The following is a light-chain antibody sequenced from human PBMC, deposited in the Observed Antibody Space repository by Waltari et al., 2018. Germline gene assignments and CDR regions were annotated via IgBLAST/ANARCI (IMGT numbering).Light chain of an antibody. CDR3: QHYVRLPVT. V-gene: IGKV3-20*01. CDR1: QSIWRS. CDR2: GAS. Sequence: EIMLTQSPGTLSLSPGERATLSCRTSQSIWRSLAWYQQKPGQAPRLLIYGASSRATDIPDRFSGSGSGTDFSLTINTLEPEDCALYYCQHYVRLPVTFGQGTKVEIK. J-gene: IGKJ1*01.